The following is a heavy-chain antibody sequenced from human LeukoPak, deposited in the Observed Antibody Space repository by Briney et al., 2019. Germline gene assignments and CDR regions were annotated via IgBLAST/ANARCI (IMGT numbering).Heavy chain of an antibody. J-gene: IGHJ4*02. D-gene: IGHD6-6*01. Sequence: SETLSLTCTVSGGSISTYYWSWIRRPPGKGLEWIAYIHASGPTNYNPSLKSRITISVDTSKNQFSLKLSSVTAADTAVYYCARHDAGIAARPYDNWGQGTLVTVSS. CDR1: GGSISTYY. CDR3: ARHDAGIAARPYDN. CDR2: IHASGPT. V-gene: IGHV4-4*09.